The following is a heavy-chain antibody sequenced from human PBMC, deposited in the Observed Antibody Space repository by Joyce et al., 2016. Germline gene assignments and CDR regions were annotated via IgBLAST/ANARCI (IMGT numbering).Heavy chain of an antibody. D-gene: IGHD2-15*01. Sequence: QVQLQESGPGLVKPSETLSLTCTVSGDSISSYYWSWIRQPPGKGLEWIGYIYYSGSTNHNPSLKSRVTISVDTSKNQFSLKLSSVTAADTAVYYCAGGSGYLDFWGQGTQVTVSS. J-gene: IGHJ4*02. CDR3: AGGSGYLDF. V-gene: IGHV4-59*01. CDR1: GDSISSYY. CDR2: IYYSGST.